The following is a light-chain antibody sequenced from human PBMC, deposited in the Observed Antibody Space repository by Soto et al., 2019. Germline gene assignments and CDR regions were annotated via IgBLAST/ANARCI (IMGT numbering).Light chain of an antibody. CDR1: SSNIGSNY. V-gene: IGLV1-47*01. CDR3: AAWDDSLSGHF. CDR2: RNN. Sequence: QSVLTQPPSASGTPGQRVTISYSGSSSNIGSNYVYWYQQLPGTAPKLLIYRNNQRPSGVPDRFSGSKSGTSASLAISGLRSEDEADYYCAAWDDSLSGHFFGGGTKLTVL. J-gene: IGLJ2*01.